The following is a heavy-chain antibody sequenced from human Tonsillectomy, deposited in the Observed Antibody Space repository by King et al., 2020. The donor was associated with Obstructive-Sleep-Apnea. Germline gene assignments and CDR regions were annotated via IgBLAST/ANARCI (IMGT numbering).Heavy chain of an antibody. J-gene: IGHJ4*02. V-gene: IGHV3-30-3*01. Sequence: VQLVESGGGVVQPGRSLRLSCAASGFTFSSYAMHWVRQAPGKGLEWVAVISNDGSNKYYADSVKGRFTISRDNSKNTLYLQMNSLRAEDTAVYYCARDHDYGLDYWGQGTLVTVSS. CDR3: ARDHDYGLDY. CDR2: ISNDGSNK. D-gene: IGHD4-17*01. CDR1: GFTFSSYA.